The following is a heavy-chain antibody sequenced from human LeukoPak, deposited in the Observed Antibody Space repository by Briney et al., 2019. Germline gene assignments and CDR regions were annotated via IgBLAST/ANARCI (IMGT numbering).Heavy chain of an antibody. J-gene: IGHJ6*03. CDR3: ARGGGLNYYYYYMDV. Sequence: SETLSLTCTVSGGSISSSSYYWGCIRQPPGKGLEWIGSISKTGTTYYNPSLKSRVTISIDTSKNQFSLKLSSVTAADTAVYYCARGGGLNYYYYYMDVWGKGTTVTISS. CDR2: ISKTGTT. V-gene: IGHV4-39*07. D-gene: IGHD3-16*01. CDR1: GGSISSSSYY.